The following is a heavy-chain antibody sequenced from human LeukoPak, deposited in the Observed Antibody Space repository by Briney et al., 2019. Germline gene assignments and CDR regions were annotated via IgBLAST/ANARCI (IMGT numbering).Heavy chain of an antibody. CDR2: INPSGST. V-gene: IGHV4-34*01. CDR3: ARGRHDITMIVVVMASVSYYLDV. CDR1: GGSFSGYH. Sequence: PSETLSLTCAVSGGSFSGYHWTWIRQPPGKGLEWIGDINPSGSTYYNPSLKSRLTISVDTSKNQFSLKLRSVAAADTAVYYCARGRHDITMIVVVMASVSYYLDVWGKGTTVTVS. J-gene: IGHJ6*03. D-gene: IGHD3-22*01.